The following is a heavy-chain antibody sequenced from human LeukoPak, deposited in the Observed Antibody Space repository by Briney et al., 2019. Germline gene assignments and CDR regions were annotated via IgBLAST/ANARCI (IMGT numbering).Heavy chain of an antibody. CDR3: ARDLSSNCNNLAY. Sequence: GGSLRLSCEDSGFTFADYGLSWVRQAPGKGLEWVAGINWSGDNTFYADSVKGRFTISRDNTKKTLYLQMNNLRGEDTATYYCARDLSSNCNNLAYWGQGTLVTVSS. D-gene: IGHD1/OR15-1a*01. V-gene: IGHV3-20*04. J-gene: IGHJ4*02. CDR2: INWSGDNT. CDR1: GFTFADYG.